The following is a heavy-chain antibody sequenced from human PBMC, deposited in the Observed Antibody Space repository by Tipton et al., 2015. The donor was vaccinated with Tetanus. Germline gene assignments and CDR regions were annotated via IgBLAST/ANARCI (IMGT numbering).Heavy chain of an antibody. CDR2: INHSGSA. J-gene: IGHJ6*02. D-gene: IGHD6-19*01. Sequence: TLSLTCTVSGVSLTDYYWTWIRQPPGKGLEWIGEINHSGSAKYIPSLKSRATISVDTSKNQFSLNLSSVTAADTAVYYCVRLILGRSKEVAGIRYYYYYGLDVWGQGTTVTVTS. CDR1: GVSLTDYY. V-gene: IGHV4-34*01. CDR3: VRLILGRSKEVAGIRYYYYYGLDV.